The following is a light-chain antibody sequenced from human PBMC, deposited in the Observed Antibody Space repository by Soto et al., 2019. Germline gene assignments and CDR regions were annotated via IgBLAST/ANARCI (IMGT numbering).Light chain of an antibody. CDR3: QQYNRFIWT. CDR2: KAS. CDR1: HSISIW. J-gene: IGKJ1*01. Sequence: DIQMTQSPSTLSASVGDRVTIICRASHSISIWLAWYQQKPGKAPKLLISKASNLDSGVPSRFSGSGSGTEFNLTISSLQPEDFATYYCQQYNRFIWTFGRGTKVDIK. V-gene: IGKV1-5*03.